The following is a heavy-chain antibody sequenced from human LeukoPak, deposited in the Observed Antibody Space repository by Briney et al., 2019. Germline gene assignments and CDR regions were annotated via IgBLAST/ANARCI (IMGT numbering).Heavy chain of an antibody. CDR3: ARGPTISETGYFDY. Sequence: NPSETLSLTCAVYGGSFSAYYWSWIRQSPGKGLEWMAEINHRGDTNYNPSVKSRVSISVDTAKNQFSLKVTSLTAADTAVYYCARGPTISETGYFDYWGQRTLVTVSS. CDR1: GGSFSAYY. D-gene: IGHD1-1*01. V-gene: IGHV4-34*01. J-gene: IGHJ4*03. CDR2: INHRGDT.